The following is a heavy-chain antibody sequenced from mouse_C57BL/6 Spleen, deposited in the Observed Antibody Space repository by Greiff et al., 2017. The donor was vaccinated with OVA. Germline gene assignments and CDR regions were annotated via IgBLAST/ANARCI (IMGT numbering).Heavy chain of an antibody. J-gene: IGHJ3*01. D-gene: IGHD2-4*01. Sequence: VQLQQSVAELVRPGASVKLSCTASGFNIKTTYMHWVKQRPEQGLEWIGRIDPANGNTKYAPKFQGKATITADTSSNTAYLQLSSLTSEDTAIYYCAREDDYDGAWFAYWGQGTLVTVSA. V-gene: IGHV14-3*01. CDR2: IDPANGNT. CDR1: GFNIKTTY. CDR3: AREDDYDGAWFAY.